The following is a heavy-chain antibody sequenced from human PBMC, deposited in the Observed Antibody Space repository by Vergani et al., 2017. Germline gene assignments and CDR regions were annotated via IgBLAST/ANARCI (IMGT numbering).Heavy chain of an antibody. V-gene: IGHV1-69*15. D-gene: IGHD3-10*01. CDR2: IIPIFGTA. Sequence: QVQLVQSGAEVKKPGSSVKVSCKASGATFRSYAISWVRQAPGQGLEWMGRIIPIFGTANYAQKFQGRVTITADESTSTAYMELSSLRSEDTAVYYCASISRPMVRGVNYFDYWGQGTLVTVSS. CDR3: ASISRPMVRGVNYFDY. J-gene: IGHJ4*02. CDR1: GATFRSYA.